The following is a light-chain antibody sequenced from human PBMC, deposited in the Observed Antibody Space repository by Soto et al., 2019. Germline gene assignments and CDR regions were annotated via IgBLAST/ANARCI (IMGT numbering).Light chain of an antibody. V-gene: IGKV3-20*01. CDR1: QSVSSY. Sequence: ESVLTQSPGTLALSPGGRCTLSCRASQSVSSYLAWYQQKPGQPPRLLIYSTSGRATGIPDRFSGSGSGTDFTLTISSLEPEDSAVYYCQQYGSSPRTFGQGTKVDIK. CDR2: STS. CDR3: QQYGSSPRT. J-gene: IGKJ1*01.